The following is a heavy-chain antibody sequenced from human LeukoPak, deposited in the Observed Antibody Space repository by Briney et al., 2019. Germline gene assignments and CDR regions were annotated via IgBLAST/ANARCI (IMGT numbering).Heavy chain of an antibody. D-gene: IGHD5-12*01. CDR1: GFTFSSYG. CDR3: ASFRLRLPAQTQYYFDY. Sequence: GGSLRLSCAASGFTFSSYGMHWVRQAPGKGLEWVAFIRYDGSNEYYADSVKGRFTISRDNSKNTLYLQMNSLRSEDTAVYYCASFRLRLPAQTQYYFDYWGQGTLVTVSS. CDR2: IRYDGSNE. J-gene: IGHJ4*02. V-gene: IGHV3-30*02.